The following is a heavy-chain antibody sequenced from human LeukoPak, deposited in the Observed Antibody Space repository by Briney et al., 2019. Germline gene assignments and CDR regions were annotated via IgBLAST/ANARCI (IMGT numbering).Heavy chain of an antibody. CDR2: ISDSGST. J-gene: IGHJ4*02. Sequence: SETLSLTCTVPGGSIRGYSWSWLRQPPGKGLEWIGYISDSGSTYYNPSLKTRITISLDTSKNQFSLKLSSATAADTAVYCCARWGRPNFDYWGQGTLVTVSS. CDR3: ARWGRPNFDY. D-gene: IGHD7-27*01. V-gene: IGHV4-59*01. CDR1: GGSIRGYS.